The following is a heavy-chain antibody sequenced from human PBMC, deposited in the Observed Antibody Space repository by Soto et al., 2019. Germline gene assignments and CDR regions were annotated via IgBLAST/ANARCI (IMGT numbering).Heavy chain of an antibody. J-gene: IGHJ6*02. CDR1: GFTFSSYA. CDR3: ARVARFLEWLLYSYYYYGMDF. D-gene: IGHD3-3*01. V-gene: IGHV3-30-3*01. CDR2: ISYDGSNK. Sequence: QVQLVESGGGVVQPGRSLRLSCAASGFTFSSYAMHWVRQAPGKGLEGGAVISYDGSNKYYADSVKGRFTISRDNSKNTLYLQMNSLRAEDTAVYYCARVARFLEWLLYSYYYYGMDFWGQGTTVTVSS.